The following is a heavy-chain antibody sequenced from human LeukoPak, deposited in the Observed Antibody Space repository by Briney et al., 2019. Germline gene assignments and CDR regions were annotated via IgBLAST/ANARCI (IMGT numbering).Heavy chain of an antibody. D-gene: IGHD6-19*01. CDR1: GYTFTGYY. CDR2: INPNSGGT. J-gene: IGHJ3*02. CDR3: AREGIAVAGPDDAFDI. Sequence: ASVKVSCKASGYTFTGYYMHWVRQAPGQGLEWMGWINPNSGGTNYAQKFQGRVTVTRDTSISTAYMELSRLRSDDTAVYYCAREGIAVAGPDDAFDIWGQGTMVTVSS. V-gene: IGHV1-2*02.